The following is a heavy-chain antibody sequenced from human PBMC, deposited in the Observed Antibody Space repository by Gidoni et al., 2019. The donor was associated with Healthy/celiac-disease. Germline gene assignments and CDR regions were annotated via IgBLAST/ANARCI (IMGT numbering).Heavy chain of an antibody. D-gene: IGHD4-17*01. Sequence: EVQLLESGGGLVQPGGSLRLSCAASGFTFSSYAMSWVRQAPGKGLEWVSAISGSGGSTYYADSVKGRFTISRDNSKNTLYLQMNSLRAEDTAVYYCAKEGLIPVTTGGPWFDPWGQGTLVTVSS. CDR1: GFTFSSYA. V-gene: IGHV3-23*01. J-gene: IGHJ5*02. CDR3: AKEGLIPVTTGGPWFDP. CDR2: ISGSGGST.